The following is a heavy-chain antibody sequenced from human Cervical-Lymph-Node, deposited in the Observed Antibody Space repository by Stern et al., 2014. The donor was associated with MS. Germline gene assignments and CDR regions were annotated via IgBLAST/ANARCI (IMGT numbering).Heavy chain of an antibody. CDR2: INAGNGNT. Sequence: VQLVQSGAEVKKPGASVKVSCKASGYTFTSYAMHWVRQAPGQRLEWMGWINAGNGNTKYSQKFQGRVTTTRDTSASTAYMELSSLRSEDTAVYYCARAEIAAAQTFDPWGQGTLVTVSS. D-gene: IGHD6-13*01. CDR3: ARAEIAAAQTFDP. CDR1: GYTFTSYA. J-gene: IGHJ5*02. V-gene: IGHV1-3*01.